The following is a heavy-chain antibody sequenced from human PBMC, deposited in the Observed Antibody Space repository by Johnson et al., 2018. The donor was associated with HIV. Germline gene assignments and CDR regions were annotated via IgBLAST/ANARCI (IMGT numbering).Heavy chain of an antibody. V-gene: IGHV3-30*18. D-gene: IGHD6-19*01. J-gene: IGHJ3*02. Sequence: QVKLVESGGGVVQPGRSLRLSCAASGFPFSSYGMHWVRQAPGKGLEWVAVTSYDGSNKYYADSVKGRFTISRDNSKNTLYLQMNSLRPEDTAVYYCAKDLPSGRYFGAFDIWGQGTMVTVSS. CDR3: AKDLPSGRYFGAFDI. CDR2: TSYDGSNK. CDR1: GFPFSSYG.